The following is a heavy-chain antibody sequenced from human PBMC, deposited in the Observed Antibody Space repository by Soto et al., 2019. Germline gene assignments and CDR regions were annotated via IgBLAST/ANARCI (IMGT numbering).Heavy chain of an antibody. CDR1: GFTFSRYA. J-gene: IGHJ6*02. Sequence: QVKLVESGGGVVQPGRSLRLSCVASGFTFSRYAMDWVRQAPGKGLKWVAIISYDGRNEYYADSVKGRFTISRDNSKNTLYLLMNSLRPEDTAVYYCAKARGGWRNYGMDVWGQGTTVTVSS. CDR2: ISYDGRNE. CDR3: AKARGGWRNYGMDV. D-gene: IGHD6-19*01. V-gene: IGHV3-30*18.